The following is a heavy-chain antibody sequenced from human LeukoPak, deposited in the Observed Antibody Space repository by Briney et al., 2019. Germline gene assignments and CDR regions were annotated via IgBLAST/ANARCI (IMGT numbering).Heavy chain of an antibody. Sequence: GASVKVSCKASGYTFTGYYMHWVRQAPGQGLEWMGWINPNSGGTNYAQKFQGRVTMTRDTSISTAYMELSRLRSDDTAVYYCARDPVVYADSSGYYFDYWGQGTLVTVSS. D-gene: IGHD3-22*01. V-gene: IGHV1-2*02. CDR1: GYTFTGYY. CDR3: ARDPVVYADSSGYYFDY. J-gene: IGHJ4*02. CDR2: INPNSGGT.